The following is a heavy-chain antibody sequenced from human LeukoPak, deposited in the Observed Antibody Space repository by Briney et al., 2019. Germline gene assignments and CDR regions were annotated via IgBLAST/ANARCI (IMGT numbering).Heavy chain of an antibody. J-gene: IGHJ4*02. CDR3: ARDRDSSGYYPFGY. V-gene: IGHV4-39*02. CDR2: MYYSGST. Sequence: SETLSPTCTVSGGSISSRSYYWGWIRQPPGKGLEWIGSMYYSGSTYYNPSLKSRVTISVDTSKKQFSLKLSSVTAADTAVYYCARDRDSSGYYPFGYWGQGTLVTVSS. D-gene: IGHD3-22*01. CDR1: GGSISSRSYY.